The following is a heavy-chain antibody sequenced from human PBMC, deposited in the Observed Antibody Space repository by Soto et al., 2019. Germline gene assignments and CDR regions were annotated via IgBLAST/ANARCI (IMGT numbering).Heavy chain of an antibody. CDR1: GGSISSYY. Sequence: SETLSLTCTVSGGSISSYYWSWIRQPPGKGLEWIGYIYYSGSTNYNPSLKSRVTISVDTSKNQFSLKLSSVTAADTAVYYCARTSVWLRHRYAFDYWGQGTLVTVSS. CDR3: ARTSVWLRHRYAFDY. CDR2: IYYSGST. V-gene: IGHV4-59*01. D-gene: IGHD5-12*01. J-gene: IGHJ4*02.